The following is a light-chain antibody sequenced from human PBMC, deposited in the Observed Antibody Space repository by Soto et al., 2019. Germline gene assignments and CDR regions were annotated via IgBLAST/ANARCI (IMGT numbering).Light chain of an antibody. CDR2: GAS. CDR1: QGIGSY. CDR3: QQYNDWPPT. Sequence: DIQLTQSPYFLSASVGDRVTITCRASQGIGSYLAWYQQKPGKAPKLLISGASTLQSGVPSRFSGSGSGTEFTLTISSLQPEDFAVYYCQQYNDWPPTFGQGTKVDIK. V-gene: IGKV1-9*01. J-gene: IGKJ1*01.